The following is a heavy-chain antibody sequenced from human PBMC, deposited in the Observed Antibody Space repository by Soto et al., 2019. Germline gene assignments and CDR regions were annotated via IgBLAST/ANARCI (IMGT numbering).Heavy chain of an antibody. CDR2: INAASGNT. CDR3: ARGQSSGWTALDY. CDR1: GYSFINYA. Sequence: ASGKVSCKASGYSFINYAMFWVRQAPGQRLEWMGWINAASGNTKYSQKFQGRVTITRDTLASTAYMELSSLRSEDTAIYYCARGQSSGWTALDYWGQGALVTVSS. D-gene: IGHD6-25*01. V-gene: IGHV1-3*01. J-gene: IGHJ4*02.